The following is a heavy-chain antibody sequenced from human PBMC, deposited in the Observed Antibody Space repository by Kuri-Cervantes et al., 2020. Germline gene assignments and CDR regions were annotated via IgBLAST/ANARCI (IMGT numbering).Heavy chain of an antibody. J-gene: IGHJ3*02. V-gene: IGHV1-2*02. CDR1: GYTFISYG. D-gene: IGHD2-21*01. Sequence: ASVKVSCKASGYTFISYGISWVRQAPGQGLEWVGWINPNSGDTNYAQKFQGRVTMTRDTSISTAYMELNRLTSDDTAVYYCARTAPVAFDAFEIWGQGTMVTVSS. CDR2: INPNSGDT. CDR3: ARTAPVAFDAFEI.